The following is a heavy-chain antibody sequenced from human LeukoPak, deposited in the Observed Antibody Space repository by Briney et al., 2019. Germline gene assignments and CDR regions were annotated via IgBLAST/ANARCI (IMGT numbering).Heavy chain of an antibody. Sequence: PGGSLRLFCAASGFTFDEYAMHWVRQAPGKGLEWVSGISWNSGSIGYADSVKGRFTISRDNAKHSLYLQMNSLRAEDTALYYCAKSLRRVAGATYFDYWGQGTLVTVSS. V-gene: IGHV3-9*01. J-gene: IGHJ4*02. CDR2: ISWNSGSI. CDR1: GFTFDEYA. CDR3: AKSLRRVAGATYFDY. D-gene: IGHD1-26*01.